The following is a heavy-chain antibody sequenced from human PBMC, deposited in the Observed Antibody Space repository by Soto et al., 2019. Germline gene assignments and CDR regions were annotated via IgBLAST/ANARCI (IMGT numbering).Heavy chain of an antibody. CDR1: AYTFTSYG. V-gene: IGHV1-18*04. CDR3: ARGHPTTVAGIAFEY. CDR2: ISAFNGNT. J-gene: IGHJ4*02. Sequence: QVQLVQSGAEVKKPGASVKVSCKASAYTFTSYGISWLRQAPGQGLEWMGWISAFNGNTNYAQKLQGRVTLTTDTSTSSAYLELRSLGSDDTAVYYCARGHPTTVAGIAFEYWGQGTLVTVSS. D-gene: IGHD6-13*01.